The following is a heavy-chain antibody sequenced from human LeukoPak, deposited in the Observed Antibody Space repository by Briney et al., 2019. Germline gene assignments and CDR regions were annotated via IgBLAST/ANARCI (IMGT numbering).Heavy chain of an antibody. CDR2: ISAYNGNT. D-gene: IGHD6-13*01. J-gene: IGHJ6*03. Sequence: ASVKVSCKASGYTFTSYGISWVRQAPGQGLEWMGWISAYNGNTNYAQKLQGRVTMTTDTSTSTAYMELRSLRSEDTAVYYCARDREYSSSWYGGYYYYMDVWGKGTTVTVSS. V-gene: IGHV1-18*01. CDR1: GYTFTSYG. CDR3: ARDREYSSSWYGGYYYYMDV.